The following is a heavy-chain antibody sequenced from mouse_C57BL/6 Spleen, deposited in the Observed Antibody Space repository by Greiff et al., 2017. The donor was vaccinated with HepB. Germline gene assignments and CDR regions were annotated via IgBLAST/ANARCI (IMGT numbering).Heavy chain of an antibody. CDR3: ARSRGQLRYGDYFDY. V-gene: IGHV1-54*01. CDR1: GYAFTNYL. D-gene: IGHD3-2*02. CDR2: INPGSGGT. Sequence: QVQLQQSGAELVRPGTSVKVSCKASGYAFTNYLIEWVKQRPGQGLEWIGVINPGSGGTNYNEKFKGKATLTADKSSSTAYMQLSSLTSEDSAVYFCARSRGQLRYGDYFDYWGQGTTLTVSS. J-gene: IGHJ2*01.